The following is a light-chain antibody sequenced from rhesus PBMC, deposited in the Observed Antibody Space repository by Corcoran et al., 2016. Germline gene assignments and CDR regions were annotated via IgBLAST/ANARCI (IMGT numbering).Light chain of an antibody. CDR3: QKYSSSPPT. CDR1: QSVSSY. Sequence: QVILTQSPATLSLSPGERATLSCRASQSVSSYLAWYQQKTGQSPKLLIYGASSRATGIPDRFSGSGSGTEFTLTISSLEPEDFAVYYCQKYSSSPPTFGQGTKVEIK. CDR2: GAS. J-gene: IGKJ1*01. V-gene: IGKV3-53*01.